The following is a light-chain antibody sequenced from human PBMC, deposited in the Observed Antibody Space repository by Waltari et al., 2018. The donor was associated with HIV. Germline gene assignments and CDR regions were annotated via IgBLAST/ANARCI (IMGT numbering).Light chain of an antibody. Sequence: EVVLTQSPDTLSLSPGERATLSCRARQSVSSYLAWYQHKPGQAPRPLIYGASSRATGIPARFSGSGSGTDFTLTISSLEPGDSAVYYCQQRSNWPVTFGQGTRLEIK. CDR3: QQRSNWPVT. CDR1: QSVSSY. J-gene: IGKJ5*01. CDR2: GAS. V-gene: IGKV3-11*01.